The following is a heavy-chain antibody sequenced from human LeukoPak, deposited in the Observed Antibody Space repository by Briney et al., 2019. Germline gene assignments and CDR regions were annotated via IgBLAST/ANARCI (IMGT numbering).Heavy chain of an antibody. Sequence: SETLSLTCAVSGGSISSSNWWSWVRQPAGKGLEWIGRIYTSGSTNYNPSLKSRVTISVDTSKNQFSLKLSSVTAADTAVYYCARETPIYCSSTSCYGRNWFDPWGQGTLVTVSS. V-gene: IGHV4-61*02. J-gene: IGHJ5*02. CDR3: ARETPIYCSSTSCYGRNWFDP. CDR2: IYTSGST. D-gene: IGHD2-2*01. CDR1: GGSISSSNW.